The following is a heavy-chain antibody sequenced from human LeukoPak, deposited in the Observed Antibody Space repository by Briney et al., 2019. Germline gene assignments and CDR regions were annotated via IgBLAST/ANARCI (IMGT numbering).Heavy chain of an antibody. Sequence: EPSETLSLTCAVDGGSFSGYYWGWIRQPPGKGLEWIGEINHSGSTNYNPSLKSRVTISVDTSKNQFSLKLSSVTAADTAVYYCARGFMVRGVYLDYWGQGTLVTVSS. CDR2: INHSGST. D-gene: IGHD3-10*01. J-gene: IGHJ4*02. CDR3: ARGFMVRGVYLDY. CDR1: GGSFSGYY. V-gene: IGHV4-34*01.